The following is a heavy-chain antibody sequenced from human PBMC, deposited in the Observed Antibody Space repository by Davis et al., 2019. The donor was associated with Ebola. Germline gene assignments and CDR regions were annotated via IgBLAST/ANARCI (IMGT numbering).Heavy chain of an antibody. Sequence: MPSETLSLTCAVYGGSLSGYSWNWIRQPPGKGLEWIGYYYYTGSTYYNPSLKSRVSISVDTSKNQFSLKLSSVTAADTAVYYCARQESQLHRYYFNSWGQGTLVTVSS. D-gene: IGHD4-23*01. CDR1: GGSLSGYS. CDR2: YYYTGST. J-gene: IGHJ4*02. V-gene: IGHV4-59*08. CDR3: ARQESQLHRYYFNS.